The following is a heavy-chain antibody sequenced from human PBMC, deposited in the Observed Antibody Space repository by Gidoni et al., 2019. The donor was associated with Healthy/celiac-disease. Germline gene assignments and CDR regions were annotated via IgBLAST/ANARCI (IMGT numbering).Heavy chain of an antibody. Sequence: EVQLVESGGGLVQPRGSLRLSCASSGFPFRSYALSWVRQAPGQGLDWGSAISGSGGSTYDAASVKGRFNISRDNSKNTLYLQMNSLRAEDTAVYYCAKVRPYYDFWSGYYIDYYYYYGMDVWGQGTTVTVSS. J-gene: IGHJ6*02. CDR3: AKVRPYYDFWSGYYIDYYYYYGMDV. D-gene: IGHD3-3*01. CDR1: GFPFRSYA. V-gene: IGHV3-23*04. CDR2: ISGSGGST.